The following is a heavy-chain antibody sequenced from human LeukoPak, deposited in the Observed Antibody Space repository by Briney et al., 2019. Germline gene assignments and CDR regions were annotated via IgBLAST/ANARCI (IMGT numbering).Heavy chain of an antibody. Sequence: SETLSLTCTVSGGSISSSSYYWGWIRQPPGKGLEWIGSIYYSGSTYYNPSLKSRVTISVDTSKNQFSLKLSSVTAADTAVYYCARAYYYDSSGYFLLWGYFDYWGQGTLVTVSS. V-gene: IGHV4-39*07. CDR2: IYYSGST. J-gene: IGHJ4*02. CDR1: GGSISSSSYY. CDR3: ARAYYYDSSGYFLLWGYFDY. D-gene: IGHD3-22*01.